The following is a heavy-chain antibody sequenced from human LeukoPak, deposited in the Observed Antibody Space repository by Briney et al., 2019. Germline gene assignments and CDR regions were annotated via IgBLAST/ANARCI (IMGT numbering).Heavy chain of an antibody. V-gene: IGHV3-20*04. D-gene: IGHD2-2*01. J-gene: IGHJ4*02. CDR2: INWSGGST. Sequence: PGGSLRLSCTAFGFAFDEHGMSWVRQVPRRGLEWVAGINWSGGSTGYADPLRGRFTISRDNAKNSLYLQIDRLRAGDTALYYCARAPITSPFYFDYWGQGTLVTVSS. CDR3: ARAPITSPFYFDY. CDR1: GFAFDEHG.